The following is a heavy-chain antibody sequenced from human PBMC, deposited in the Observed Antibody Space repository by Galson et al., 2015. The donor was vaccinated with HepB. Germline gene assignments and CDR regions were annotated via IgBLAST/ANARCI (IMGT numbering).Heavy chain of an antibody. V-gene: IGHV3-74*01. Sequence: SLRLSCAASGFTFSNYWMHWVRQAPGKGLVWVSRINNDGSGTIYADSVKGRFTISRDNAKNTLYLQMNSLKADDTAVYYCVRDWFASLYCGHGTLVTVSS. CDR2: INNDGSGT. CDR1: GFTFSNYW. CDR3: VRDWFASLY. D-gene: IGHD3-10*01. J-gene: IGHJ4*01.